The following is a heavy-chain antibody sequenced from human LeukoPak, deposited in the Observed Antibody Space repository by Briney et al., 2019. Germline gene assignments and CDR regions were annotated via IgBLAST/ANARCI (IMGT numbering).Heavy chain of an antibody. D-gene: IGHD3-22*01. J-gene: IGHJ4*02. CDR3: AKTYYYDSSGYYY. CDR1: GFTFSDYY. CDR2: ISTRGSTI. V-gene: IGHV3-11*01. Sequence: GGSLRLSCVASGFTFSDYYMSWIRQAPGKGLEWLSYISTRGSTIYYADSVKGRFTISRDNSKNTLYLQMNSLRAEDTAVYYCAKTYYYDSSGYYYWGQGTLVTVSS.